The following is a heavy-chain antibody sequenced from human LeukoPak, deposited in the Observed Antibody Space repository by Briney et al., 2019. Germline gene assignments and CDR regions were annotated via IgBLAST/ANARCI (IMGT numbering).Heavy chain of an antibody. V-gene: IGHV4-39*01. D-gene: IGHD2-2*01. J-gene: IGHJ5*02. CDR3: ARHPYQLLWLSWFDP. CDR2: IYYSGST. Sequence: SETLSLTCTVSGGSSSSSTYYWGWIRQPPGKGLEWIGSIYYSGSTYYNPSLKSRVTISVDTSKNQFSLKLSSVTAADTAVYYCARHPYQLLWLSWFDPWGQGTLVTVSS. CDR1: GGSSSSSTYY.